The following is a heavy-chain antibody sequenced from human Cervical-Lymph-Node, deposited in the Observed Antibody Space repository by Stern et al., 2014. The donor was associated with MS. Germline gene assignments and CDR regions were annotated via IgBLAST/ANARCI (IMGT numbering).Heavy chain of an antibody. D-gene: IGHD4-17*01. CDR1: GFTFDDYA. CDR3: AKDPYGDYDIWYFDL. Sequence: EVQLVESGGGLVQPGRSLRLSCAASGFTFDDYAMHWVRQAPGKGLEWVSGISWNSGSIGYADSVKGRFTISRDNAKNSLYLQMNSLRAEDTALYYCAKDPYGDYDIWYFDLWGRGTLVTVSS. CDR2: ISWNSGSI. V-gene: IGHV3-9*01. J-gene: IGHJ2*01.